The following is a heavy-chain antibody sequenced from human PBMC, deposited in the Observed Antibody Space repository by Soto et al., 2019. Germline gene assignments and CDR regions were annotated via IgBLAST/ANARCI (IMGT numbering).Heavy chain of an antibody. Sequence: GGSLRLSCAASEFSFNDFAMSWVRQAPGRGLECVSSISNSGGETNYADSVKGRFTVNRDNYKKILYLQMNSLLAEDTSIYYCAKSGAALFYYYMDVRGKGTMVTVSS. J-gene: IGHJ6*03. CDR2: ISNSGGET. CDR3: AKSGAALFYYYMDV. CDR1: EFSFNDFA. D-gene: IGHD5-12*01. V-gene: IGHV3-23*01.